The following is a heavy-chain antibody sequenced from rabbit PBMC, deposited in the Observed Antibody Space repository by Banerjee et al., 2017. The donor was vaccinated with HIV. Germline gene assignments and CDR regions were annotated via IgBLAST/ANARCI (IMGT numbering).Heavy chain of an antibody. D-gene: IGHD2-1*01. Sequence: QSLEESGGGLVKPGASLTLTCTASGFTISSSYYMYWVRQAPGKGLEWIGCIDGGSSGATWYASWAKGRFTISKTSSTTVTLQMTSLTAADTATYFCARGVDGGGVASYFNLWGQGTLVTVS. V-gene: IGHV1S40*01. CDR3: ARGVDGGGVASYFNL. CDR2: IDGGSSGAT. CDR1: GFTISSSYY. J-gene: IGHJ4*01.